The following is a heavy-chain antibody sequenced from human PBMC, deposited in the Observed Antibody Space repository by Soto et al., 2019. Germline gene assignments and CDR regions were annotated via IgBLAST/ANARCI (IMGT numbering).Heavy chain of an antibody. CDR2: VYNSGST. V-gene: IGHV4-59*01. Sequence: SETLSLTCTVSGGSISSNYWTWIRQPPGKGLEWIGYVYNSGSTNYNPSLKSRVTISEDTSKSQFSLKVNSMTAADTAVYYCARYRREAVAGYTLDNWGQGILVTVS. J-gene: IGHJ4*02. CDR1: GGSISSNY. CDR3: ARYRREAVAGYTLDN. D-gene: IGHD6-13*01.